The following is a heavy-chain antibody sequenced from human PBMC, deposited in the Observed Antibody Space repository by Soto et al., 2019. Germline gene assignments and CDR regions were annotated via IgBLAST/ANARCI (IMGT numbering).Heavy chain of an antibody. CDR2: INSSGGST. D-gene: IGHD2-2*01. J-gene: IGHJ4*02. CDR3: ARDDVEVPSALYYFNY. Sequence: QVQLAQSGAEVKRPGASVKVSCKASGYTFSRYYMHWVRQAPGQGPEWMGIINSSGGSTSYAQKFQGRVTMTRDTSTSTVYMELRSLTSEDTAVYYCARDDVEVPSALYYFNYWGQGTLVTVSS. V-gene: IGHV1-46*01. CDR1: GYTFSRYY.